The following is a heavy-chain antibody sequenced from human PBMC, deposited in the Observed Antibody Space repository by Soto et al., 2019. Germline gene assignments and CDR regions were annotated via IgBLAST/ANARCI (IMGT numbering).Heavy chain of an antibody. J-gene: IGHJ4*02. Sequence: QVLLVQSGAEVKKPGSSVKVSCKASGGTFSTYPITWVRQAPGQGLEWMGGIIPIFGTANYAQKFQGSVTITEDEATSTTYMELASLRSEDTAVYYCARALEEYYYDSSGYYSAYWGQGTLVTVSS. CDR3: ARALEEYYYDSSGYYSAY. CDR1: GGTFSTYP. CDR2: IIPIFGTA. V-gene: IGHV1-69*12. D-gene: IGHD3-22*01.